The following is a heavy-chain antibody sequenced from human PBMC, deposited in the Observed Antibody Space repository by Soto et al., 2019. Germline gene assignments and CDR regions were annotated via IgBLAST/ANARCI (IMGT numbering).Heavy chain of an antibody. CDR3: ARSPYMDV. CDR1: GRSFSGYY. J-gene: IGHJ6*03. CDR2: INHSGST. Sequence: QVQLQQWGAGLLKPSETLSLTYAVYGRSFSGYYWSWIRQSPGKGLEWIGEINHSGSTNYNPSLKSRVTILIDAPKNQFSLKMSSVTAADTAVYYCARSPYMDVWGKGTTVIVSS. V-gene: IGHV4-34*01.